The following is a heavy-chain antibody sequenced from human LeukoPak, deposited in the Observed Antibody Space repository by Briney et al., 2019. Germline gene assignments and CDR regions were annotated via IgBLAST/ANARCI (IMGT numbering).Heavy chain of an antibody. J-gene: IGHJ6*02. D-gene: IGHD5-12*01. V-gene: IGHV3-7*01. CDR1: GFTFSNYN. Sequence: GGSLRLSCAASGFTFSNYNMNWVRQAPGKGLEWVANIKQDGSEKYYVDSVKGRFTISRDNAKNSLYLQMNSLRAEDTAVYYCAREEVATILYLYYYYGMDVWGQGTTVTVSS. CDR2: IKQDGSEK. CDR3: AREEVATILYLYYYYGMDV.